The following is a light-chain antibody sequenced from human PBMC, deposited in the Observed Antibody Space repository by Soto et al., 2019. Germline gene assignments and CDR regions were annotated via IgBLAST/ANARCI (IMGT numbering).Light chain of an antibody. CDR3: QQYCSSLYT. Sequence: EIVLTQSPGTLSLSPGERATLSCRASQSVSSSYLAWYQQKPGQAPRLLIYGAPSRATGIPVRFSGSGSGTDFTLTISSLEPEDFAVYYCQQYCSSLYTFGQGTKLEIK. V-gene: IGKV3-20*01. J-gene: IGKJ2*01. CDR1: QSVSSSY. CDR2: GAP.